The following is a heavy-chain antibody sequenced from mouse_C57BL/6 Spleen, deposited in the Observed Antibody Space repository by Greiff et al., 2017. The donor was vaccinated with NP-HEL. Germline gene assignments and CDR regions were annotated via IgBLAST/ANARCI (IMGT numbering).Heavy chain of an antibody. CDR1: GFSLTSYG. CDR2: IWGVGST. CDR3: ASGSYAMDY. V-gene: IGHV2-6*01. J-gene: IGHJ4*01. Sequence: VKVVESGPGLVAPSQSLSITCTVSGFSLTSYGVDWVRQSPGKGLEWLGVIWGVGSTNYNSALKSRLSISKDNSKSQVFLKMNSLQTDDTAMYYCASGSYAMDYWGQGTSVTVSS.